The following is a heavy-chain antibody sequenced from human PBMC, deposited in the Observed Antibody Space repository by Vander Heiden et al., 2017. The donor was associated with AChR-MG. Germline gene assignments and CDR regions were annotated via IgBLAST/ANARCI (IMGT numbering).Heavy chain of an antibody. D-gene: IGHD6-19*01. Sequence: QVQLQESGPGLVKPSETLSLTCAVSGYSISSGYYWGWIRQPPGKGLEWIGSIYHSGSTYYNPSLKSRVTISVDTSKNQFSLKLSSVTAADTAVYYCARDMSSGWYYFDYWGQGTLVTVSS. J-gene: IGHJ4*02. CDR3: ARDMSSGWYYFDY. CDR2: IYHSGST. CDR1: GYSISSGYY. V-gene: IGHV4-38-2*02.